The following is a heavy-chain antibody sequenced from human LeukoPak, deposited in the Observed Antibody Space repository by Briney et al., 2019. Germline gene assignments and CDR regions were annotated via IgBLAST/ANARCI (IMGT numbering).Heavy chain of an antibody. CDR2: INPRGGST. Sequence: ASVKVSCKASGYTFTSYYMHWVRQAPGQGLEWMGIINPRGGSTSYAQKFQGRVTITADKSTSTAYMELSSLRSEDTAVYYCARATVDPSLYYYYGMDVWGQGTTVTVSS. CDR3: ARATVDPSLYYYYGMDV. D-gene: IGHD5-12*01. V-gene: IGHV1-46*01. CDR1: GYTFTSYY. J-gene: IGHJ6*02.